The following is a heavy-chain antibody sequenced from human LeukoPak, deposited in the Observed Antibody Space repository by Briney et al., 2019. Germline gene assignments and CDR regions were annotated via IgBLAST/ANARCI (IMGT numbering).Heavy chain of an antibody. J-gene: IGHJ6*02. CDR1: GFTFSGYG. V-gene: IGHV3-30*18. CDR2: ISYDGSNR. D-gene: IGHD6-19*01. Sequence: GGSLRLSCAASGFTFSGYGMHWVRQAPGKGLEWVAVISYDGSNRYYADSVKGRFTISRDNSKNTLDLQMNSLRAEDTAVYYCAKSSGWYSGMDVWGQGTTVTVSS. CDR3: AKSSGWYSGMDV.